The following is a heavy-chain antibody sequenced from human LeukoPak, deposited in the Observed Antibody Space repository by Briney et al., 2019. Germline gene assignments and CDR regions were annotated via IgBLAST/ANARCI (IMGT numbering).Heavy chain of an antibody. CDR1: GYTFTSYD. J-gene: IGHJ5*02. CDR3: ATLGAGVVPKRGGFDP. Sequence: ASVKVSCKASGYTFTSYDINWVRQATGQGLEWMGWMNLNSGNTGYAQKFQGRVTMTRNTSISTAYMELSSLRSEDTAVYYCATLGAGVVPKRGGFDPWGQGTLVTVSS. CDR2: MNLNSGNT. D-gene: IGHD3-3*01. V-gene: IGHV1-8*01.